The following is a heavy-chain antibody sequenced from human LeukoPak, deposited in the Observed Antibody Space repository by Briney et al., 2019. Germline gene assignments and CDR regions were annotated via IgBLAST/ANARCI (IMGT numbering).Heavy chain of an antibody. CDR1: GGSISSYY. CDR2: IYYSGST. CDR3: ARPIAAAGDPFDY. V-gene: IGHV4-59*05. Sequence: PSETLSLTCTVSGGSISSYYWSWIRQPAGKGLEWIGSIYYSGSTYYNPSLKSRVTISVDTSKNQFSLKLSSVTAADTAVYYCARPIAAAGDPFDYWGQGTLVTVSS. J-gene: IGHJ4*02. D-gene: IGHD6-13*01.